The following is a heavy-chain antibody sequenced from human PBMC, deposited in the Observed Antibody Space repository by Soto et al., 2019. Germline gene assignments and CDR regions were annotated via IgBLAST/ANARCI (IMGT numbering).Heavy chain of an antibody. CDR2: IYYSGST. J-gene: IGHJ4*02. D-gene: IGHD3-10*01. V-gene: IGHV4-39*01. Sequence: QLQLQESGPGLVKPSETLSLTCTVSGGSISSSSYYWGWIRQPPGKGLEWIGSIYYSGSTYYNPSLKSRVTISVDTSKNQFSLKLSSVTAADTAVYYCARTELVRGVDIDYWGQGTLVTVSS. CDR3: ARTELVRGVDIDY. CDR1: GGSISSSSYY.